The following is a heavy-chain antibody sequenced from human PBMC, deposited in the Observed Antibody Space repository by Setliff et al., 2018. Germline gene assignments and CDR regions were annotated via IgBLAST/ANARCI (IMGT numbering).Heavy chain of an antibody. CDR3: ARQPEGGYYDSIGYYGMAPYYFDY. Sequence: SETLSLTCTVSGGSISSSSYYWGWIRQPPGKGLEWIGNINYSGSTYYNPSLKSRVTISVDKSKNQFSLKLSSVTAADTAVYYCARQPEGGYYDSIGYYGMAPYYFDYWGQGTLVTVSS. V-gene: IGHV4-39*01. CDR1: GGSISSSSYY. J-gene: IGHJ4*02. D-gene: IGHD3-22*01. CDR2: INYSGST.